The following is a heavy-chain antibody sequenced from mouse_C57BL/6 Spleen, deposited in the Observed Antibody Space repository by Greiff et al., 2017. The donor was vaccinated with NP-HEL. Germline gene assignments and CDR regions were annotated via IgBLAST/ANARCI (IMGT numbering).Heavy chain of an antibody. CDR2: IYPGDGDT. D-gene: IGHD1-1*01. Sequence: QVQLQQSGPELVKPGASVKISCKASGYAFSSSWMNWVKQRPGKGLEWIGRIYPGDGDTNYNGKFKGKATLTADKSSSTAYMQLSSLTSEDSAVYVCARSGYYGSSYNWYFDVWGKGTTVTVSS. V-gene: IGHV1-82*01. CDR3: ARSGYYGSSYNWYFDV. J-gene: IGHJ1*03. CDR1: GYAFSSSW.